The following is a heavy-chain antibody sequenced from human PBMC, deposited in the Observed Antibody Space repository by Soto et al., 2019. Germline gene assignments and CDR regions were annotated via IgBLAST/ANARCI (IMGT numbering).Heavy chain of an antibody. D-gene: IGHD6-19*01. J-gene: IGHJ6*02. CDR3: ARERAVAGPIDYYYGMDV. Sequence: GGSLRLSCAASGFTFSSYGMHWVRQAPGKGLEWVAVIWYDGSNKYYADSVKGRFTISRDNSKNTLYLQMNSLRAEDTAVYYCARERAVAGPIDYYYGMDVWGQGTTVTVSS. CDR1: GFTFSSYG. V-gene: IGHV3-33*01. CDR2: IWYDGSNK.